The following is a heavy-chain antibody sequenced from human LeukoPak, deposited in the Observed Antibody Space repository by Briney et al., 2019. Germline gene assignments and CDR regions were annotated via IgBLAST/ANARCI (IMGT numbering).Heavy chain of an antibody. CDR3: ARDAVDTANAV. CDR2: ISGSGGST. Sequence: GGSLRLSCAASGFTFSSYAMSWVRHAPGKGLEWVSTISGSGGSTHYADSVKGRFTISRDNSKNMLYLQMNSLRAEDTAVYYCARDAVDTANAVWGQGTTVTVSS. J-gene: IGHJ6*02. CDR1: GFTFSSYA. V-gene: IGHV3-23*01. D-gene: IGHD5-18*01.